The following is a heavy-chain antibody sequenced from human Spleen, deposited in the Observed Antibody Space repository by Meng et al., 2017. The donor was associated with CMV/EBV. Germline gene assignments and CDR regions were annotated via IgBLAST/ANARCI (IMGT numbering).Heavy chain of an antibody. D-gene: IGHD6-13*01. CDR2: ISGSGGGT. V-gene: IGHV3-23*01. Sequence: GESLKISCAASGFTFSSYAMNWVRQAPGQGLEWVSAISGSGGGTYYADSVKGWFTISRDNSKNTLYLQMSSLKAEDTALYYCAKGHSIVVDGIGDSFDVWGQGTMVTVSS. CDR1: GFTFSSYA. J-gene: IGHJ3*01. CDR3: AKGHSIVVDGIGDSFDV.